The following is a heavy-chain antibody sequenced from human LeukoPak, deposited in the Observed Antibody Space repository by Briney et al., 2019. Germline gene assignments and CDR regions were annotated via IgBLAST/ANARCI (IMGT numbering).Heavy chain of an antibody. J-gene: IGHJ4*02. D-gene: IGHD3-10*01. Sequence: ASVKVSCKASGYTFTSYGISWVRQAPGQGREWMGWISAYNGNTNYAQKLQGRVTMTTDTSTSTAYMELRSLRSDDTAVYYCARHPRWFGESNFDYWGQGTLVTVSS. CDR1: GYTFTSYG. CDR3: ARHPRWFGESNFDY. CDR2: ISAYNGNT. V-gene: IGHV1-18*04.